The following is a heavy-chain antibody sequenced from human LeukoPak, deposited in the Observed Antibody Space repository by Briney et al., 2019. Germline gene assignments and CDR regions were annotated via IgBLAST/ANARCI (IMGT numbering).Heavy chain of an antibody. V-gene: IGHV4-4*07. CDR1: GVSIQSYW. D-gene: IGHD5-18*01. CDR3: ARSGYTISAYHSDF. J-gene: IGHJ4*02. Sequence: SETLSLTCDVSGVSIQSYWWSWVRKPAGKGLEWIGRIYTTGRTNYSPSFQSRVTMSIDVSSNQFSLTLRSVTAADTAVYYCARSGYTISAYHSDFWGRELRSPSPQ. CDR2: IYTTGRT.